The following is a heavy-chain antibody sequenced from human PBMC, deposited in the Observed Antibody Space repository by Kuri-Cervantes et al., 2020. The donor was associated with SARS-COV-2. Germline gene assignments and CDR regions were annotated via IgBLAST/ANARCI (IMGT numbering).Heavy chain of an antibody. CDR1: GFTFSSYS. V-gene: IGHV3-30*02. CDR2: IRYDGSNK. D-gene: IGHD6-6*01. Sequence: LSLTCAASGFTFSSYSMNWVRQAPGKGLEWVAFIRYDGSNKYYADSVKGRFTISRDNSKNTLYLEMDSLTADDTAIYYCAKDPFGSSSAEYFQYWGPGTLVTVLL. CDR3: AKDPFGSSSAEYFQY. J-gene: IGHJ1*01.